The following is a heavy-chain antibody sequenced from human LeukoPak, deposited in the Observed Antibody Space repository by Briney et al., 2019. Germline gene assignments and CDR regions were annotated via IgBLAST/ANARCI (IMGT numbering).Heavy chain of an antibody. V-gene: IGHV4-61*02. CDR3: ARDPKGDYYFDY. J-gene: IGHJ4*02. CDR2: IYTSGST. Sequence: SQTLSLTCTVSGGSISSGSYYWSWIRQPAGTGLEWIGRIYTSGSTNYNPSLKSRVTISVDTSKNQFSLKLSSVTAADTAVYYCARDPKGDYYFDYWGQGTLVTVSS. CDR1: GGSISSGSYY. D-gene: IGHD3-16*01.